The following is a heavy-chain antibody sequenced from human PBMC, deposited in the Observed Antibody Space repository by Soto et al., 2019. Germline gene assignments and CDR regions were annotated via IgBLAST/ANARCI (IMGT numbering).Heavy chain of an antibody. D-gene: IGHD3-22*01. CDR2: IFPDDSDS. J-gene: IGHJ4*02. CDR1: GYTFTNHW. CDR3: VCQMYDSTGIRSDI. V-gene: IGHV5-51*01. Sequence: GESLKISCKAFGYTFTNHWIGWVRKMPGKGLEWMGIIFPDDSDSKYSPSFQGQVTFSVDKSISTAYLQWGSLKASDTAMYYCVCQMYDSTGIRSDIWGTGTLVTLSS.